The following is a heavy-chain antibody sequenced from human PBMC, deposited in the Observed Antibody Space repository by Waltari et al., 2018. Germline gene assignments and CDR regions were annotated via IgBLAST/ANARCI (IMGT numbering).Heavy chain of an antibody. J-gene: IGHJ6*02. CDR1: GLIPTSSW. CDR2: INTDGTRI. CDR3: ARGRHYDYYYYGIGV. V-gene: IGHV3-74*01. D-gene: IGHD4-17*01. Sequence: EVELVESGGGLVQPGGSLRLSCAGPGLIPTSSWMPWVRQAPGKGLVWVSRINTDGTRISYADFVKGRFTISRDNAKKTLYLQMNGLRDEDTAVYYCARGRHYDYYYYGIGVWGQGTTVIVSS.